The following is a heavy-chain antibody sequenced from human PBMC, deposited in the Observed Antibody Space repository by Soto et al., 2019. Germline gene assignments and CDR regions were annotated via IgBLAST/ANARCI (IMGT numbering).Heavy chain of an antibody. V-gene: IGHV1-18*01. CDR3: ARDAEAAAGTEYNWFDP. Sequence: ASVKVSCKASGYTFTSYGISWVRQAPGQGLEWMGWISAYNGNTNYAQKLQGRVTMTTDTSTSTAYMALRSLRSDDTAVYYCARDAEAAAGTEYNWFDPWGQGTLVTVSS. D-gene: IGHD6-13*01. J-gene: IGHJ5*02. CDR1: GYTFTSYG. CDR2: ISAYNGNT.